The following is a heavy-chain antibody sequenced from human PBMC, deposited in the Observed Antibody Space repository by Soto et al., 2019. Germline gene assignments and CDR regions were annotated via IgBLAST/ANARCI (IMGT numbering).Heavy chain of an antibody. V-gene: IGHV5-51*01. CDR3: ASSIDSGGYYQFFDY. D-gene: IGHD3-22*01. CDR2: IYPGDSDT. J-gene: IGHJ4*02. Sequence: GESLKISCKGSGYSFTSYWIGWVRQMPGKGLEWMGIIYPGDSDTRYSPSFQGQVTISADKSISTAYLQWSSLKASDTAMYYCASSIDSGGYYQFFDYWGQGTLVTVSS. CDR1: GYSFTSYW.